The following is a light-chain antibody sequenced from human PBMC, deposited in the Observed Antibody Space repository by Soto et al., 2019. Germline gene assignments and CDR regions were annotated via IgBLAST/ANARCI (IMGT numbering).Light chain of an antibody. CDR2: GAS. CDR1: QSVSSSY. Sequence: EIVLTQSPGTLSLSPGERATLSCRASQSVSSSYLAWYQHKPGQAPRLLIYGASSRATGIPDRFSGSGSGTDFTLTISRLEPEDFAVYYCQQYGSLPPTFGQGTKLEIK. CDR3: QQYGSLPPT. J-gene: IGKJ2*01. V-gene: IGKV3-20*01.